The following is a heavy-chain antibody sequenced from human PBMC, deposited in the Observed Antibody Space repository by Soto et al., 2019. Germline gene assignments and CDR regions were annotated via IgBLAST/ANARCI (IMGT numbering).Heavy chain of an antibody. CDR1: GDSISSADHY. V-gene: IGHV4-30-4*01. CDR3: ARDLWVEPELYYYGMDV. CDR2: IFYSGTT. J-gene: IGHJ6*02. D-gene: IGHD1-1*01. Sequence: SETLSLTCTVSGDSISSADHYWSWIRQTPGKGLEWIGHIFYSGTTYYNPSLKSRLTISVDTSKNHFSLRLTSVTAADTAVYYCARDLWVEPELYYYGMDVWGQGTTVTVSS.